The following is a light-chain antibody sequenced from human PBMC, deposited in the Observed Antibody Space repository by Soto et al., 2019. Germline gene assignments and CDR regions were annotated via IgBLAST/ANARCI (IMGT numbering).Light chain of an antibody. CDR1: QNFSSSY. J-gene: IGKJ4*01. CDR2: GAS. V-gene: IGKV3-20*01. Sequence: ENVLTQSPGTLSLSPGEGATLSCRASQNFSSSYLAWYQQKPGQSPRLLIFGASSRAFGIPDRFSGRWSATDFTLTISRLAPEDFAMYYCQQYGSFPLTFGGGTKVDI. CDR3: QQYGSFPLT.